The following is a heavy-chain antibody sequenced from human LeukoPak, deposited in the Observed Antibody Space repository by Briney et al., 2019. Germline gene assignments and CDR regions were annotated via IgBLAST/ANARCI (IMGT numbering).Heavy chain of an antibody. D-gene: IGHD3-10*01. J-gene: IGHJ3*02. CDR3: ARGEYHGAGTYYNSASDI. CDR2: ISFDGRNK. Sequence: GRSLRLSCAASGFTFSSYAMHWVRQAPGKGLEWVAVISFDGRNKHHTDSVKGHFTISRDKSKNTLHLQMDSLRPEDTAVYYCARGEYHGAGTYYNSASDIWGQGTMVTVSS. CDR1: GFTFSSYA. V-gene: IGHV3-30*04.